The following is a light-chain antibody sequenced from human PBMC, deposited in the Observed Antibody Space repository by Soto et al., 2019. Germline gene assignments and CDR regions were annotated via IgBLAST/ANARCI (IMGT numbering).Light chain of an antibody. V-gene: IGKV1-5*03. CDR3: HQYNDNWT. CDR1: QSISSW. CDR2: KAS. Sequence: DIQMTQSPSTLSASVGDRVTITCRASQSISSWLAWYQQKPGKAPKLLIYKASTLQSGVPARFSGSGSGTEFTLAISSLQPDDSATYYCHQYNDNWTFGQGNKVEIK. J-gene: IGKJ1*01.